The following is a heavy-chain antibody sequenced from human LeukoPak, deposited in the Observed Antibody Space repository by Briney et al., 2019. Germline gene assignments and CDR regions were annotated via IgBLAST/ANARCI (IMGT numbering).Heavy chain of an antibody. CDR2: IYYSGST. CDR3: ARNYGSGSYSLWYFDL. CDR1: GGSISSSSYY. V-gene: IGHV4-39*01. D-gene: IGHD3-10*01. J-gene: IGHJ2*01. Sequence: SGSLSLTCTVSGGSISSSSYYWGWLRQPPGKGLEWIVSIYYSGSTYYNPSLKSRVTISVDTSKNQFSLKLSSVTAADTAVYYCARNYGSGSYSLWYFDLWGRGTLVTVSS.